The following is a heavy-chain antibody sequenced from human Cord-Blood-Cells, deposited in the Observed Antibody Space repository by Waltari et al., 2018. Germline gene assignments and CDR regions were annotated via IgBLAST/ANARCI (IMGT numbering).Heavy chain of an antibody. J-gene: IGHJ5*02. CDR3: ARGPDTDLSSTSCHRFDP. V-gene: IGHV3-7*01. Sequence: EVQLVESGGGLVQPGGSLRLSCAASGFTFSRYWMSWVRQAPGKRLEWVANIKQDGSEKYYVDSVKGRFTISRDNAKNSLYLQMNSLRAEDTAVYYCARGPDTDLSSTSCHRFDPWGQGTLVTVSS. CDR1: GFTFSRYW. CDR2: IKQDGSEK. D-gene: IGHD2-2*01.